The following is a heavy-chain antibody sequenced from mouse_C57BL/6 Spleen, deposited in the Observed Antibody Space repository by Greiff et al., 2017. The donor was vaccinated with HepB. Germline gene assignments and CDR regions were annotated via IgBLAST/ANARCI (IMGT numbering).Heavy chain of an antibody. CDR3: AREGFYGNYEGYAMDY. Sequence: EVKLVESGGGLVKPGGSLKLSCAASGFTFSSYAMSWVRQTPEKRLEWVATISDGGSYTYYPDNVKGRFTISRDNAKNNLYLQMSHLKSEDTAMYYCAREGFYGNYEGYAMDYWGQGTSVTVSS. V-gene: IGHV5-4*01. CDR1: GFTFSSYA. CDR2: ISDGGSYT. D-gene: IGHD2-1*01. J-gene: IGHJ4*01.